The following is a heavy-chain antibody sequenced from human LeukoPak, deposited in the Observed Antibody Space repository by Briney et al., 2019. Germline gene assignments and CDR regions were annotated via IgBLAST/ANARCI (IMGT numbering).Heavy chain of an antibody. V-gene: IGHV3-23*01. Sequence: GVSLRLSCAASGLTFSSYAMSWVRQAPGKGLEWVSAISGSGGSTYYADSVKGRFTISRDNSKNTLYLQMNSLRAEDTAVYYCAAQWLLHGAFDIWGQGTMVTVSS. CDR3: AAQWLLHGAFDI. CDR2: ISGSGGST. CDR1: GLTFSSYA. J-gene: IGHJ3*02. D-gene: IGHD6-19*01.